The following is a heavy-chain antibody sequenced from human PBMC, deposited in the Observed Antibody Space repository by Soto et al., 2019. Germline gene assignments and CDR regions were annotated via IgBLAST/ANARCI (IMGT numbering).Heavy chain of an antibody. CDR3: AKDRGDSYGSYPYHYGMDV. CDR2: ISGSGGST. Sequence: PGGSLRLSCAASGFTFSSYAMSWVRQAPGKGLEWVSAISGSGGSTYYADSVKGRFTISRDNSKNTLYLQMNSLRAEDTAVYYCAKDRGDSYGSYPYHYGMDVWGQGTTVTVS. V-gene: IGHV3-23*01. CDR1: GFTFSSYA. D-gene: IGHD5-18*01. J-gene: IGHJ6*01.